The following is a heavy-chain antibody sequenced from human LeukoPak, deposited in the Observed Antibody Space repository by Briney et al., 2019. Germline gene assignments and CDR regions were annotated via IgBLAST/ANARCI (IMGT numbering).Heavy chain of an antibody. V-gene: IGHV4-4*07. CDR1: GGSISSYY. CDR3: ATGSGWYADAFDI. D-gene: IGHD6-19*01. J-gene: IGHJ3*02. CDR2: IYTSEST. Sequence: SETLSLTCTVSGGSISSYYWSWNRHPAGRGLEWIGRIYTSESTNYNPSLKSRVTMSVDTSKNQFSLKLSSVTAADTAVYYCATGSGWYADAFDIWGQGTMVTVSS.